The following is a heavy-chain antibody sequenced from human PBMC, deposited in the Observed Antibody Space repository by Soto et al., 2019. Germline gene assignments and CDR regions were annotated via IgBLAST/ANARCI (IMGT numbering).Heavy chain of an antibody. CDR3: ARVYPFALGSGYYPDY. CDR2: INSDGSST. D-gene: IGHD3-3*01. J-gene: IGHJ4*02. Sequence: EVQLVESGGGLVQPGGSLRLSCAASGFTFSSYWMHGVRQAPGKGLVWVSRINSDGSSTSYADSVKGRFTISRDNAKNTLYLQMNSLRAEDTAVYYCARVYPFALGSGYYPDYWGQGTLVTVSS. CDR1: GFTFSSYW. V-gene: IGHV3-74*01.